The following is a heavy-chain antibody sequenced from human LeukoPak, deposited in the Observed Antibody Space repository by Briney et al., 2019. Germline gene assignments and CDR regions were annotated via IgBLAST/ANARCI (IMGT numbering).Heavy chain of an antibody. CDR1: VFTFSSYW. J-gene: IGHJ4*02. CDR2: IKQDGSEK. Sequence: GGSLRLSCAASVFTFSSYWMSWVRQAPGKGLEWVANIKQDGSEKYYVDSVKGRFTISKDNAKNSLYLQMNSLRAEDTAVYYCARARAFDYWGQGTLVTVSS. CDR3: ARARAFDY. V-gene: IGHV3-7*01.